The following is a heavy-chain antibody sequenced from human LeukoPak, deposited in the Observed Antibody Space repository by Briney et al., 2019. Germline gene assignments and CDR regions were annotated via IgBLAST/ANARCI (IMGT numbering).Heavy chain of an antibody. J-gene: IGHJ5*02. CDR2: INAGNGNT. CDR3: ARVSSLGRFDP. CDR1: GYTFTSYA. Sequence: ASVKVSCKASGYTFTSYAMHWVRQAPGQRLEWMGWINAGNGNTKYSQKFQGRVTITRDTSASTAYMGLSSLRSEDTAVYYCARVSSLGRFDPWGQGTLVTVSS. D-gene: IGHD6-6*01. V-gene: IGHV1-3*01.